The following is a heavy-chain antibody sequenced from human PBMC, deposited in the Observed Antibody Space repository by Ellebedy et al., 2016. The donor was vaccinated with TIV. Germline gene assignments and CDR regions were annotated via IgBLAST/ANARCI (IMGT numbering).Heavy chain of an antibody. CDR2: IYHSGST. CDR3: AREVERGVGDIVVVVAAQGWFDP. CDR1: GYSISSGYY. Sequence: MPSETLSLTCTVSGYSISSGYYWGWIRQPPGKGLEWIGRIYHSGSTYYNPSLKSRVTISVDTSKNQFSLKLSSVTAADTAVYYCAREVERGVGDIVVVVAAQGWFDPWGQGTLVTVSS. D-gene: IGHD2-15*01. V-gene: IGHV4-38-2*02. J-gene: IGHJ5*02.